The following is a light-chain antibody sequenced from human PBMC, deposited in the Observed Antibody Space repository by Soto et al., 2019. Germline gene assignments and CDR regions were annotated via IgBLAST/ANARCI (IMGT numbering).Light chain of an antibody. CDR3: QQSYSTPYT. J-gene: IGKJ2*01. Sequence: DIQMTQSPSSLSASVGDRVTITCRASQSISSYLNWYQQTPGKAPKLLIYAASSLQSGVPSRFSGSGSGTDFTRTISSLQPEDFATYYCQQSYSTPYTFGQGTKLEIK. V-gene: IGKV1-39*01. CDR1: QSISSY. CDR2: AAS.